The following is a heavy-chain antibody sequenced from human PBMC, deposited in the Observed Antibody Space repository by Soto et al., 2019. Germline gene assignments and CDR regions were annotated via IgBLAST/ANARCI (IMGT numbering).Heavy chain of an antibody. CDR1: GGSISSYY. Sequence: SETLSLTCTVSGGSISSYYWSWIRQPPGKXLEWIGYIYYSGSTNYNPSLKSRVTISVDTSKNQFSLKLSSVTAADTAVYYCARGLYDFWSGYYNGYFDYWGQGTLVTVFS. CDR2: IYYSGST. D-gene: IGHD3-3*01. CDR3: ARGLYDFWSGYYNGYFDY. V-gene: IGHV4-59*01. J-gene: IGHJ4*02.